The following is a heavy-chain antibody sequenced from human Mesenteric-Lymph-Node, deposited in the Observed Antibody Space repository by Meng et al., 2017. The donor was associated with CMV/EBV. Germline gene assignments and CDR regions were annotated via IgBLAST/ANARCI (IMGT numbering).Heavy chain of an antibody. J-gene: IGHJ4*02. V-gene: IGHV2-5*02. Sequence: QITLKESGPTLVKPTQTPTLPCTFPGFPLSTSGVGVGWIRQPPGKALEWLALIYWDDDKRYSPSLKSRLTITKDTSNNQVVLTMTNMDPVDTATYYCAHSSGIAAAGPFYFDYWGQGTLVTVSS. D-gene: IGHD6-13*01. CDR3: AHSSGIAAAGPFYFDY. CDR2: IYWDDDK. CDR1: GFPLSTSGVG.